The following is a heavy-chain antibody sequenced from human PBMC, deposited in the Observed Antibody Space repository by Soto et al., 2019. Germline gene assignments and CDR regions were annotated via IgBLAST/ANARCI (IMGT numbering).Heavy chain of an antibody. Sequence: QVQLQESGPGLVKPSETLSLTCTVSGGSISSYYWSWIRQPPGKGLEWIGYIYYSGRTNCNPSLKNRHTISVDTSKTQCSLKLSSVTAADTAVYYCARVEMAVGLDYWGQGTLVTVSS. CDR2: IYYSGRT. D-gene: IGHD3-16*01. CDR1: GGSISSYY. CDR3: ARVEMAVGLDY. V-gene: IGHV4-59*01. J-gene: IGHJ4*02.